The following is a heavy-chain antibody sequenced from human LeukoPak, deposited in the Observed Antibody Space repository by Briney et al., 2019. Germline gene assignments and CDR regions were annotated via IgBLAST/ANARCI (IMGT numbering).Heavy chain of an antibody. Sequence: GASVKVSCKASGYTFTSYAMHWVRQAPGQRLKWMGWINAGNGNTKYSQKFQGRVTITRDTSASTAYMELSSLRSEDTAVYYCARDWQYYDFWSGYYRHEYFQHWGQGTLVTVSS. CDR2: INAGNGNT. CDR1: GYTFTSYA. D-gene: IGHD3-3*01. CDR3: ARDWQYYDFWSGYYRHEYFQH. V-gene: IGHV1-3*01. J-gene: IGHJ1*01.